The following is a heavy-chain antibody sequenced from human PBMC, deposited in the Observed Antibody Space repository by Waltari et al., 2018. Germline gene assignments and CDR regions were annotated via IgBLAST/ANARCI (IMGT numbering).Heavy chain of an antibody. V-gene: IGHV1-69*12. CDR3: ARRQLGGAFDP. CDR1: GGTFGSYA. Sequence: QVQLVQSGAEVRKPGASVKVSCKASGGTFGSYAITWVRQAPGEGLEWMGGIIPIFGTAPNYAQKFQGRLTITADESTATVYMDLSSLRSDDTAVYYCARRQLGGAFDPWGQGTLVSVSS. J-gene: IGHJ5*02. D-gene: IGHD3-16*01. CDR2: IIPIFGTAP.